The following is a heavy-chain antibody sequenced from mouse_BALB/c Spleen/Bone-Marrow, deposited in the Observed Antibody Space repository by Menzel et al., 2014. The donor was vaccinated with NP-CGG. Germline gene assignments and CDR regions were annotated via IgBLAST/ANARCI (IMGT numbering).Heavy chain of an antibody. J-gene: IGHJ2*01. D-gene: IGHD2-4*01. V-gene: IGHV1-20*02. CDR2: INPYNGDT. CDR3: ARDYYDYYFDY. Sequence: EVKLQESGPELVKPGASVKISCKASGYSFTGYFMNWVMQSHGKSLEWIGRINPYNGDTFYSQKFKGKATLTVDRSSSTAHMELRSLASEDSAVYYCARDYYDYYFDYWGQGTTLTVSS. CDR1: GYSFTGYF.